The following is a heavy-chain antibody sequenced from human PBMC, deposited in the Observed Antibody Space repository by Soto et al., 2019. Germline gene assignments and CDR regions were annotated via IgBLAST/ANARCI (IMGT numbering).Heavy chain of an antibody. CDR1: GFTFSFYA. D-gene: IGHD3-3*01. J-gene: IGHJ4*02. CDR2: TSGDGAGT. CDR3: AKGRALFTIAGVVMDQERILDY. V-gene: IGHV3-23*01. Sequence: EVQLLESGGGFVQPGGALRLSCATSGFTFSFYAMNWFRQAPGKGLEWVATTSGDGAGTKYADSVKGPFTISKDTSKNTVSLQMTSMRAEDTAIYYSAKGRALFTIAGVVMDQERILDYWGQGTLVTVSA.